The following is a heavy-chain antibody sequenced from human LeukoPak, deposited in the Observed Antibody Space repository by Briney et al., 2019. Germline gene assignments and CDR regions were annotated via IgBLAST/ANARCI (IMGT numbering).Heavy chain of an antibody. V-gene: IGHV3-43D*03. CDR2: ISWDGGST. CDR3: AKDISYDSSGYYGSYFDY. CDR1: GFTFDDYA. D-gene: IGHD3-22*01. Sequence: GGSLRLSCAASGFTFDDYAMHWVRQAPGKGLEWVSLISWDGGSTYYADSVKGRFTISRDNSKNSLYLQMNSLRAEDTALYYCAKDISYDSSGYYGSYFDYWGQGTLVTVSS. J-gene: IGHJ4*02.